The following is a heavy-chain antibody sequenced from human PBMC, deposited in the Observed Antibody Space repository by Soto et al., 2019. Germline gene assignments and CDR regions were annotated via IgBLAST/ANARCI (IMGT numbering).Heavy chain of an antibody. CDR3: AREFGITVTPSFDY. D-gene: IGHD4-17*01. J-gene: IGHJ4*02. CDR2: ISYDGSNK. V-gene: IGHV3-30-3*01. CDR1: GFTFSSYA. Sequence: QVQLVESGGGVVQPGRSLRLSCAASGFTFSSYAMHWVRQAPGKGLEWVAVISYDGSNKYHADSVKGRFTISRDNSKNTLYLRLSSLRAEDTAVYYCAREFGITVTPSFDYWGQGTLVTVSS.